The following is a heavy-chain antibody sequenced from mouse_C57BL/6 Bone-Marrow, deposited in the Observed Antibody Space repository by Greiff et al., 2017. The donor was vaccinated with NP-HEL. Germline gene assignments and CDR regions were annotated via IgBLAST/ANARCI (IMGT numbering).Heavy chain of an antibody. D-gene: IGHD2-3*01. CDR2: IRNKANGYTT. CDR1: GFTFTDYY. J-gene: IGHJ1*03. CDR3: AREGLLGYFDV. Sequence: EVHLVESGGGLVQPGGSLSLSCAASGFTFTDYYMSWVRQPPGKELEWLGFIRNKANGYTTEYSASVKGRFTISRDNSQCLLYLHMNAHGAEDSATYYCAREGLLGYFDVWGTGTTVTVSS. V-gene: IGHV7-3*01.